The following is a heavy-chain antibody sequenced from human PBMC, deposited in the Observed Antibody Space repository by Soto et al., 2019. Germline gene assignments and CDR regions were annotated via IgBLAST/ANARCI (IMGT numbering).Heavy chain of an antibody. CDR2: IWYDGSNK. V-gene: IGHV3-33*01. Sequence: AGSLRVSCPSSGLTFSSYGIHCARKTPGKGLDWVAVIWYDGSNKYYADSVKGRFTISSDNSKNTLYLQMNSLRAEVTAVYYSARVGRSGWYINYYYGRGISRQGPTVNLSS. D-gene: IGHD6-19*01. CDR3: ARVGRSGWYINYYYGRGI. J-gene: IGHJ6*02. CDR1: GLTFSSYG.